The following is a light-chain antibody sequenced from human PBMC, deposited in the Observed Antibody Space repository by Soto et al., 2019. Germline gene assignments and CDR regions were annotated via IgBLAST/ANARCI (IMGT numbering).Light chain of an antibody. CDR2: GNS. V-gene: IGLV1-40*01. CDR3: QSYDSSLSGVV. J-gene: IGLJ2*01. CDR1: SSNIGAGYD. Sequence: QPVLTQPPSVSGAPGQRVTISCTGSSSNIGAGYDVHWYQQLPGTAPKLLIYGNSNRPSGVPDRFSGSTSGTSASLAITGLQAEDEADYYCQSYDSSLSGVVFGGGTQLTVL.